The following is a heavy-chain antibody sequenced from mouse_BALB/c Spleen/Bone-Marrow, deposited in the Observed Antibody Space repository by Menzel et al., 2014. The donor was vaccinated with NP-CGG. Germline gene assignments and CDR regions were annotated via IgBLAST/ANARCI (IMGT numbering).Heavy chain of an antibody. CDR2: INPSSNYT. D-gene: IGHD2-3*01. CDR3: ARSMIIYFAMDY. CDR1: GYTFTSYT. J-gene: IGHJ4*01. V-gene: IGHV1-4*01. Sequence: QVQLQQSGAELARPGASLKMSCRTSGYTFTSYTVHWIKQRPGQGLEWIGYINPSSNYTNYNQKFKDKATLTADKFSNTAYMQLSSLTSEDSAVYYCARSMIIYFAMDYWGQGTSVTGSS.